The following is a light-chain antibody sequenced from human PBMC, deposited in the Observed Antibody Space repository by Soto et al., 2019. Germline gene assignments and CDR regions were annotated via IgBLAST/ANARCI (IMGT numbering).Light chain of an antibody. CDR1: QSVSSY. CDR3: QQRSNWPRT. CDR2: DAS. J-gene: IGKJ1*01. Sequence: EIVLTHSPATLSLSPCERATLSFSASQSVSSYLAWYQQKPGQAPRLLIYDASNRATGIPARFSGSGSGTDFTLTISSLEPEDFAVYYCQQRSNWPRTFGQGTKVDIK. V-gene: IGKV3-11*01.